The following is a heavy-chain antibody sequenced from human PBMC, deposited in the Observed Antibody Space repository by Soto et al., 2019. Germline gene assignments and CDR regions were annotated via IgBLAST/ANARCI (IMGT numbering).Heavy chain of an antibody. CDR1: GGSISGGDYC. J-gene: IGHJ5*02. CDR3: ARETNTATVTTSYNWFDP. Sequence: SETLSLTCTVSGGSISGGDYCWSWIRQPPGKGLEWIGYIYYSGSTYYNPSLKSRVTISVDTSKNQFSLKLSSVTAADTAVYYCARETNTATVTTSYNWFDPWGQGTLVTAPQ. D-gene: IGHD4-4*01. V-gene: IGHV4-30-4*01. CDR2: IYYSGST.